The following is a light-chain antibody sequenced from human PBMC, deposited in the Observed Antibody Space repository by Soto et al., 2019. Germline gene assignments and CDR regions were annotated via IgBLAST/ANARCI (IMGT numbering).Light chain of an antibody. CDR3: CSYAGSHSLYV. CDR1: SSDVGGYNY. J-gene: IGLJ1*01. CDR2: DVS. Sequence: QSVLTQPRSVSGSPGQSVTISCTGTSSDVGGYNYVSWYQQHPGKAPKLMIYDVSKRPSGVPDRFSGSKSGNTASLTISGLQAEDEAAYYCCSYAGSHSLYVFGTGTKVTVL. V-gene: IGLV2-11*01.